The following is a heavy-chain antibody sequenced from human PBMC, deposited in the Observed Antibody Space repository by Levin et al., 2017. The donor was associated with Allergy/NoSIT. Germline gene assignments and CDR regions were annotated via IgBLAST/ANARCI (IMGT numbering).Heavy chain of an antibody. CDR3: ATTYAAGIDAFDF. D-gene: IGHD3-10*01. V-gene: IGHV4-59*01. J-gene: IGHJ3*01. CDR2: MYYRGNS. Sequence: SQTLSLTCTVSGASITSSDWTWIRQPPGKGLEWIGFMYYRGNSNYNPSLQSRVSISVDPSNNQFSLRLNSVTAADTAIYYCATTYAAGIDAFDFWGQGTVVTVSS. CDR1: GASITSSD.